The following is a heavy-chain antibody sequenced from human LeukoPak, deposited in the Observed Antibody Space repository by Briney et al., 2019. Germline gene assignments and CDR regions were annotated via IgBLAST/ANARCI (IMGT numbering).Heavy chain of an antibody. J-gene: IGHJ4*02. CDR1: GNYW. D-gene: IGHD2/OR15-2a*01. CDR3: VSFYETY. V-gene: IGHV3-74*01. Sequence: GGSLRLSCAASGNYWMHWVRQVPGKGLVWVSHINSDGSWTSYADSVKGRFTISKDNAKNTVYLQMNSLRAEDTAVYYSVSFYETYWGRGTLVTVSS. CDR2: INSDGSWT.